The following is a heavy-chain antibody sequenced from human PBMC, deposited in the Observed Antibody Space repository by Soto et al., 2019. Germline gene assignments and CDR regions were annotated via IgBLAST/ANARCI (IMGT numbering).Heavy chain of an antibody. D-gene: IGHD6-19*01. CDR1: GFTFTSYA. J-gene: IGHJ4*02. V-gene: IGHV3-23*01. Sequence: EVQVLESGGGLVQRGGSLRLSCAASGFTFTSYAMTWVLQAPGKGLEWVSAISATGNTIYYADAVRGRFTISRDNSKNIVYLQMDSLRAEDTAVYYCAKDVGQQWRPDYWGQGTLVRVSS. CDR2: ISATGNTI. CDR3: AKDVGQQWRPDY.